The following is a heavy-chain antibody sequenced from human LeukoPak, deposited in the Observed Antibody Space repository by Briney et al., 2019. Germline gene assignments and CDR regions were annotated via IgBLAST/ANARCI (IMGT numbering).Heavy chain of an antibody. J-gene: IGHJ4*02. Sequence: SETLSLTCAVSGGSISSSNWWSWVRQPPGKGLEWIGEIYHSGSTNYNPSLKSRVTISVDKSKNQFSLKLSSVTAADTAVYYCARVIAAAGTLFDYWGQGTLVTVSS. CDR1: GGSISSSNW. CDR2: IYHSGST. D-gene: IGHD6-13*01. V-gene: IGHV4-4*02. CDR3: ARVIAAAGTLFDY.